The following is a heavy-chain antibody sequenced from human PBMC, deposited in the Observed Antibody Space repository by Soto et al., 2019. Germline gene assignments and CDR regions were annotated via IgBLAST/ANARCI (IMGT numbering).Heavy chain of an antibody. CDR1: GDSISSRDYS. CDR3: VRASTVVPDV. D-gene: IGHD3-10*02. J-gene: IGHJ6*02. V-gene: IGHV4-30-2*01. Sequence: SETLSLTCAVSGDSISSRDYSWSWIRQPPGKGLEWIGYIYHGGSTYYNPSLGSRVTISVDRSKNQFSLILNSVTAADTAVYYCVRASTVVPDVWGQGTTVTVSS. CDR2: IYHGGST.